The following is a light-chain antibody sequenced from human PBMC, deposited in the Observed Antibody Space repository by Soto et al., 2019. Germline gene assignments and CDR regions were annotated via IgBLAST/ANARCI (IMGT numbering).Light chain of an antibody. Sequence: DIQMTQSPSSLSASVGDRVTISFRASQSIRNYVSWYQQKPGSAPKLLIRAAYTLQSGVPSRFSGSGSWTDFTLNISSLQIEDFANYFCQQTDSTPQTFGQGTNVEI. CDR1: QSIRNY. CDR3: QQTDSTPQT. J-gene: IGKJ1*01. CDR2: AAY. V-gene: IGKV1-39*01.